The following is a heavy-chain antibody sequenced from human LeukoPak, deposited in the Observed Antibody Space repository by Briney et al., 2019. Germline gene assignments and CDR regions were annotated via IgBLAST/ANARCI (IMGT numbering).Heavy chain of an antibody. D-gene: IGHD6-19*01. Sequence: KTGGSLRLSCAASGFTFSSYSMNWVRQAPGKGLEWVSSISSSSSYIYYADSVKGRFTISRDNAKNSLYLQMNSLRAEDTAVYYCARDRYGAVAGIGYYFDYWGQGTLVTVSS. V-gene: IGHV3-21*01. J-gene: IGHJ4*02. CDR1: GFTFSSYS. CDR2: ISSSSSYI. CDR3: ARDRYGAVAGIGYYFDY.